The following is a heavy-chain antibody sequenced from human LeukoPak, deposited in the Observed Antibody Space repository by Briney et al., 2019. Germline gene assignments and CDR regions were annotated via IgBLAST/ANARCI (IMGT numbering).Heavy chain of an antibody. Sequence: ASVTVSFTASGYTFTSCGISWVRQAPGQGLEWMGWISAYNGNTNYAQKLQGRVTMTTDTSTSTAYMELRSLRSDDTAVYYCARDYAMITFGGVIVRPFDYWGQGTLVTVSS. CDR3: ARDYAMITFGGVIVRPFDY. D-gene: IGHD3-16*02. CDR1: GYTFTSCG. V-gene: IGHV1-18*01. J-gene: IGHJ4*02. CDR2: ISAYNGNT.